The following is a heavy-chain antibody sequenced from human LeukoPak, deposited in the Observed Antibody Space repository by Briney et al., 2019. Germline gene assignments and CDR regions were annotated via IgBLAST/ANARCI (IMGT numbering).Heavy chain of an antibody. Sequence: PGGSLRLSCAASGFTFSSYAMSWVRQAPGKGLEWVSGISWNSGSIGYADSVKGRFTISRDNAKNSLYLQMNSLRAEDTALYYCAKARGYSGYDYYFDYWGQGTLVTVSS. V-gene: IGHV3-9*01. J-gene: IGHJ4*02. CDR3: AKARGYSGYDYYFDY. D-gene: IGHD5-12*01. CDR2: ISWNSGSI. CDR1: GFTFSSYA.